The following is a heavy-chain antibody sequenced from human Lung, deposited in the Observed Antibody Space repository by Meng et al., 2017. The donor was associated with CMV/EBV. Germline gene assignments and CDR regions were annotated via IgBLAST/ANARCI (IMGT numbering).Heavy chain of an antibody. D-gene: IGHD2-2*02. CDR1: GGSFSGYY. CDR3: ARGGYCSSTSCYKLYRNWFDP. CDR2: INHSGST. J-gene: IGHJ5*02. Sequence: SXTXSLXXVVYGGSFSGYYWSWIRQPPGKGLEWIGEINHSGSTNYNPSLKSRVTISVDTSKNQFSLKLSSVTAADTAVYYCARGGYCSSTSCYKLYRNWFDPWXQGTXVTVAS. V-gene: IGHV4-34*01.